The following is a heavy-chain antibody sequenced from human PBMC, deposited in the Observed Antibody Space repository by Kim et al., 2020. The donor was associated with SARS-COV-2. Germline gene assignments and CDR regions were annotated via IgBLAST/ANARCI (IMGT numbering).Heavy chain of an antibody. J-gene: IGHJ6*02. CDR2: IVVGSGNT. CDR3: AADDGNPVRGDSMDV. CDR1: GFTFTSSA. D-gene: IGHD3-10*01. V-gene: IGHV1-58*01. Sequence: SVKVSCKASGFTFTSSAVQWVRQARGQRLEWIGWIVVGSGNTNYAQKFQERVTITRDMSTSTAYMELSSLRSEDTAVYYCAADDGNPVRGDSMDVWGQGTTVTVSS.